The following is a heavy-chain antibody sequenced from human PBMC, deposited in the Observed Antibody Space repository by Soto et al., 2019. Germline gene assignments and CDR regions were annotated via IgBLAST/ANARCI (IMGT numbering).Heavy chain of an antibody. J-gene: IGHJ4*02. CDR3: AHSRATIMVLDY. D-gene: IGHD3-10*01. V-gene: IGHV2-5*02. CDR1: GFSLSTSGVG. Sequence: QITLKESGPTLVKPTQTLTLTCTFSGFSLSTSGVGVGWIRQPPGKALEWLALIYWDDDKRYSPSLKSRLTITKDTSKNQLVLTMTNIDPVDTATYYCAHSRATIMVLDYWGQGTLVTVSS. CDR2: IYWDDDK.